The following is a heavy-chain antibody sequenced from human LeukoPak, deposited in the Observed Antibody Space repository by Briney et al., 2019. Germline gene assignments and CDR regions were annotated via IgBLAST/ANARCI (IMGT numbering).Heavy chain of an antibody. CDR3: ARGKKDDYGDYPYYYYAMDV. V-gene: IGHV5-51*01. J-gene: IGHJ6*02. CDR2: IYPGDSDT. D-gene: IGHD4-17*01. Sequence: GESLKISCKGSGYSITSYWIGWVRQMPGKGLEWMGIIYPGDSDTRYSPSFQGQVTISADKSISTAYLQWSSLKASDTAMYYCARGKKDDYGDYPYYYYAMDVWGQGTTVTVSS. CDR1: GYSITSYW.